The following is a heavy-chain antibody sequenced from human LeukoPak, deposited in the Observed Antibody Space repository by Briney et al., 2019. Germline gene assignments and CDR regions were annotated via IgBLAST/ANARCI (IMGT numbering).Heavy chain of an antibody. J-gene: IGHJ4*02. CDR3: ARDVDGSGSYRYFDY. Sequence: PGGSLRLSCAASGFTFSSYWMSWVRQAPGKGLEWVANIKQDGSEKYYVDSVKGRFTISRDNAKNSLYLQMDSLRAEDTAVYYCARDVDGSGSYRYFDYWGQGTLVTVSS. CDR2: IKQDGSEK. D-gene: IGHD3-10*01. V-gene: IGHV3-7*03. CDR1: GFTFSSYW.